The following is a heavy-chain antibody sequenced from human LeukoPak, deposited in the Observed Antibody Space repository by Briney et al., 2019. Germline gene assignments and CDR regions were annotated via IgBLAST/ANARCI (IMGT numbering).Heavy chain of an antibody. CDR1: GFTVSSSY. Sequence: PGGSLRLSCAASGFTVSSSYMSWVRQAPGKGLEWVSGVYSGGNTFYADSVKGRFTISRDNSKNTLYLQMDSLRAEDTAVYYCARESPYYSYAFDIWGQGTMVTVSS. V-gene: IGHV3-66*01. CDR3: ARESPYYSYAFDI. D-gene: IGHD3-22*01. J-gene: IGHJ3*02. CDR2: VYSGGNT.